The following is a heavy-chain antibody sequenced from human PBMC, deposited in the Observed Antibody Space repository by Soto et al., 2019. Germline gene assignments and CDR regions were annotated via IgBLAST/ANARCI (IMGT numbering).Heavy chain of an antibody. CDR1: GYTFTSYD. V-gene: IGHV1-8*01. CDR2: MNPNSGNT. CDR3: ARDGNKRNCFGI. Sequence: ASVKVCCKASGYTFTSYDINWVRQATGQGLEWRGWMNPNSGNTGYAQKFLGRVTMTRNTSISTAYMELSSLRSEDTAVYYCARDGNKRNCFGIWDQGTMFTVSS. J-gene: IGHJ3*02.